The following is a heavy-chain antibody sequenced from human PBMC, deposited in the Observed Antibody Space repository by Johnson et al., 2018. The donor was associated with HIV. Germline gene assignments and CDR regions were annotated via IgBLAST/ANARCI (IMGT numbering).Heavy chain of an antibody. CDR2: IYSGGST. J-gene: IGHJ3*01. CDR3: ARDGESQQLPLGDAFDV. Sequence: VQLVESGGGLVQPGGSLRLSCAASGFTVSSNYMSWVRQAPGKGLEWVSVIYSGGSTYDADSVKGRFTISRDNSKNTLYLEMNSLRAEDAAMYYCARDGESQQLPLGDAFDVWGQGTMVIVSS. CDR1: GFTVSSNY. V-gene: IGHV3-66*01. D-gene: IGHD6-13*01.